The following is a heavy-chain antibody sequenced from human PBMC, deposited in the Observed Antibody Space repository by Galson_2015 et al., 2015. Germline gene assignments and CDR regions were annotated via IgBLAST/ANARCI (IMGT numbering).Heavy chain of an antibody. J-gene: IGHJ4*02. CDR3: ARTPRGGLYYFDS. CDR1: GLTFRNHA. Sequence: SLRLSCAASGLTFRNHAIHWVRQAPGKGLEWVSVIWKDGSNKYYADSVRGRFNISNDNYRNTLYLQMSSLSAEDTAAYYYARTPRGGLYYFDSWGQGTLVTVSS. CDR2: IWKDGSNK. V-gene: IGHV3-33*01. D-gene: IGHD2-15*01.